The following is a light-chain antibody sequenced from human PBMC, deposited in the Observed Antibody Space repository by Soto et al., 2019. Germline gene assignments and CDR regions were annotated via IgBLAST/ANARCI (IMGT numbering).Light chain of an antibody. CDR3: QQYGSSLTWT. V-gene: IGKV3-20*01. CDR1: QSVSSNY. J-gene: IGKJ1*01. Sequence: EIVLTQSPGTLSLSPGERATISCRASQSVSSNYLAWYQQKPGQAPRLLIYGASSRATGIPDRFSGSGSGTAFSLTISRLEPEDFAVYYCQQYGSSLTWTFGQGTKVEIK. CDR2: GAS.